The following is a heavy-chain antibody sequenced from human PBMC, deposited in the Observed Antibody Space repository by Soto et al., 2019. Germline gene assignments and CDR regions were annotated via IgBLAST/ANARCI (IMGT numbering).Heavy chain of an antibody. CDR2: ISSSATTT. CDR3: AKSYYASGTSVHPFDY. J-gene: IGHJ4*02. D-gene: IGHD3-10*01. Sequence: EVQLLESGGGLVQPGGSLRLSCAASGFTFSTYAMSWVRQAPGKGLEWVSSISSSATTTYYAASVKGRFTISRDNSKNTLYLEVNSLRTEDTAIYHCAKSYYASGTSVHPFDYWGQGTLVTVSS. CDR1: GFTFSTYA. V-gene: IGHV3-23*01.